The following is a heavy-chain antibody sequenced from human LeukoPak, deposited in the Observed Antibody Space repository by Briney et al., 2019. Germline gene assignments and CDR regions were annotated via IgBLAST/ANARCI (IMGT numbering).Heavy chain of an antibody. CDR2: INPSGGST. CDR1: GYTFTSYY. J-gene: IGHJ3*02. Sequence: ASVKVSCKASGYTFTSYYMHWVRQAPGQGLEWMGIINPSGGSTSYAQKFQGRVTMTRDTSTSTAYMELSSLRSEDTAVYYCARGRHIVVVVAAEKGAFDIWGQGTMVTVSS. V-gene: IGHV1-46*01. CDR3: ARGRHIVVVVAAEKGAFDI. D-gene: IGHD2-15*01.